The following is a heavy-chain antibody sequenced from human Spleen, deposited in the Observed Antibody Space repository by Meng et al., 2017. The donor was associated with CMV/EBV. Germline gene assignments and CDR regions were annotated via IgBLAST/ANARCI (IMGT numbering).Heavy chain of an antibody. J-gene: IGHJ3*02. CDR2: ISGSGGST. D-gene: IGHD3-9*01. Sequence: GESLKISCAASGFTFSSYALSWVRQAPGKGLEWVSTISGSGGSTYYADSVKGRFTISRDNSKNTLYLQMNSLRAEDTAVYYCAKGQPSTERYGAFDTWGQGTMVTVSS. CDR1: GFTFSSYA. V-gene: IGHV3-23*01. CDR3: AKGQPSTERYGAFDT.